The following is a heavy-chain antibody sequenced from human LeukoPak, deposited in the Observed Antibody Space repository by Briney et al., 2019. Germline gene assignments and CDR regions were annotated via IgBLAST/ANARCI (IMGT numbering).Heavy chain of an antibody. V-gene: IGHV3-7*01. J-gene: IGHJ4*02. Sequence: GGSLPLCCVATRFSFSFYWMCGVRPPRGYGVEVVGNIDRDGGVRNYMDSLKGRCTISRDNGKKSLYLEINSLRADDTAVYYCARDPGSSAFDLWGRGALVTVSS. CDR2: IDRDGGVR. CDR1: RFSFSFYW. CDR3: ARDPGSSAFDL. D-gene: IGHD1-14*01.